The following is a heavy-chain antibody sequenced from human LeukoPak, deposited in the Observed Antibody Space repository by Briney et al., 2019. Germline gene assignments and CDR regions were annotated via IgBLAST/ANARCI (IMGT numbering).Heavy chain of an antibody. CDR1: GYTFTGYY. Sequence: ASVKVSCKASGYTFTGYYMHWVRQAPGQGLEWMGWINPNSGGTNYAQKFQGRVTMTRDTSTDTAYMELSSLRSEDTAVYYCARGNRYFDLWGRGTLVTVSS. J-gene: IGHJ2*01. V-gene: IGHV1-2*02. CDR2: INPNSGGT. CDR3: ARGNRYFDL.